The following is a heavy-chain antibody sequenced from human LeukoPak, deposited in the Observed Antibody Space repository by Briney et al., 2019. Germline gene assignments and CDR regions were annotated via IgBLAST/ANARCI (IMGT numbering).Heavy chain of an antibody. CDR1: GFTFDDYA. D-gene: IGHD3-10*01. Sequence: GGSLRLSCAASGFTFDDYAMHWVRQAPGKGLEWVSLISWDGGSTYYADSVKGRFTISRDNSKNSLYLQMNSLRAEDTAVYYCARKMVRGVNSPHDYWGQGTLVTVS. J-gene: IGHJ4*02. V-gene: IGHV3-43D*03. CDR3: ARKMVRGVNSPHDY. CDR2: ISWDGGST.